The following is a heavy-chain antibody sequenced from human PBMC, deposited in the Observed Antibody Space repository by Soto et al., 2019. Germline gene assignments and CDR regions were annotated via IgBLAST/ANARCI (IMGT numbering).Heavy chain of an antibody. CDR2: LIGGHYGT. D-gene: IGHD3-10*01. Sequence: GGSLRLSCTASGFTLQNYAMAWVRQAPGKGLEWVSTLIGGHYGTAYSYSVKGRFTVSRDNSKNCLYLRMNSLGVEDTAMYFCAKGKSTGDIDWFDPWGQGSLVTVSS. CDR1: GFTLQNYA. J-gene: IGHJ5*02. CDR3: AKGKSTGDIDWFDP. V-gene: IGHV3-23*01.